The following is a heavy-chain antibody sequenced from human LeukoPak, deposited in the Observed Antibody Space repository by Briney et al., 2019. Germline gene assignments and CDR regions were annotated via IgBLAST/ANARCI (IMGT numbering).Heavy chain of an antibody. D-gene: IGHD3-9*01. CDR2: INWNGGST. CDR3: AKGRRMTGYSFVDY. V-gene: IGHV3-20*01. J-gene: IGHJ4*02. CDR1: GFTFDDYG. Sequence: PGGSLRLSCAASGFTFDDYGMSWVRQAPGKGLEWVSGINWNGGSTGYADSVKGRFTISRDNAKNSLYLQMNSLRAEDTALYHCAKGRRMTGYSFVDYWGQGTLVTVSS.